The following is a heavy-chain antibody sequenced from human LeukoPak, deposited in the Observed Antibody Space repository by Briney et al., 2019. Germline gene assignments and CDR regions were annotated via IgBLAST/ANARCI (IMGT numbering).Heavy chain of an antibody. CDR1: GFTFGDYA. Sequence: PGGSLRLSCAASGFTFGDYAMHWVPQAPGKGLEWVSLISWDGGSTYYADSVKGRFTISRDNSKNSLYLQMNSLRVEDTALYYCAKDMGQWLGIDYWGQGTLVTVSS. CDR2: ISWDGGST. J-gene: IGHJ4*02. V-gene: IGHV3-43D*04. D-gene: IGHD6-19*01. CDR3: AKDMGQWLGIDY.